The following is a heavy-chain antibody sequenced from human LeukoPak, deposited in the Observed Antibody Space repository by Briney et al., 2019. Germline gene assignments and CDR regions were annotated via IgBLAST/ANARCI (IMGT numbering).Heavy chain of an antibody. D-gene: IGHD3-10*01. Sequence: SETLSLTCTVSGGSLTSPYYYWGWIRQPPAKGLEWIGPYYYSGSPYYNQSLKSRVTISVDTSKNQFSLKLTSVTAADTAVYYCARQAYGSGSYYPDYWGQGTLVTVSS. CDR3: ARQAYGSGSYYPDY. CDR1: GGSLTSPYYY. CDR2: YYYSGSP. J-gene: IGHJ4*02. V-gene: IGHV4-39*01.